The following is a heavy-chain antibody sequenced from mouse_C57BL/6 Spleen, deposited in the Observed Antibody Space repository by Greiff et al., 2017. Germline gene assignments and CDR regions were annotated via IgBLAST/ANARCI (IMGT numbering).Heavy chain of an antibody. V-gene: IGHV1-50*01. CDR1: GYTFTSYW. D-gene: IGHD1-1*01. CDR3: AREDYYGSRWFAY. J-gene: IGHJ3*01. Sequence: QVQLQQPGAELVKPGASVKLSCKASGYTFTSYWMQWVKQRPGQGLEWIGEIDPSDSYTNYNQKFKGKATLTVDTSSRTAYMQLSSLTSEDSAVYYCAREDYYGSRWFAYWGQGTLVTVSA. CDR2: IDPSDSYT.